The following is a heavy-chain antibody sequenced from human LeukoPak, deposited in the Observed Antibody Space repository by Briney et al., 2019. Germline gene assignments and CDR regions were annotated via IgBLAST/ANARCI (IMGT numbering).Heavy chain of an antibody. CDR3: ARFSRLADAFDI. J-gene: IGHJ3*02. CDR2: INSDGSST. CDR1: GFTFSTYW. Sequence: GGSLRLSCSASGFTFSTYWMRWVRQAPGKGLVWVSRINSDGSSTSCADSVKGRFTISRDNAKNTLYLQMNSLRAEDTAVYYCARFSRLADAFDIWGQGTMVTVSS. V-gene: IGHV3-74*01.